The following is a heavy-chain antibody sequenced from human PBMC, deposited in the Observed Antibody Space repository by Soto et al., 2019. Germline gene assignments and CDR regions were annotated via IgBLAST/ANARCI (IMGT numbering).Heavy chain of an antibody. J-gene: IGHJ3*02. CDR1: GYTFTSYY. Sequence: GASVKVSCKASGYTFTSYYMHWVRQAPGQGLEWMGIINPSGGSTSYAQKFQGRVTMTRDTSTSTVYMELSSLRSEDTAVYYCASTYCISTSCQAPITIFGVVWDPFAFDIWGQGTMVTVSS. CDR2: INPSGGST. D-gene: IGHD3-3*01. V-gene: IGHV1-46*01. CDR3: ASTYCISTSCQAPITIFGVVWDPFAFDI.